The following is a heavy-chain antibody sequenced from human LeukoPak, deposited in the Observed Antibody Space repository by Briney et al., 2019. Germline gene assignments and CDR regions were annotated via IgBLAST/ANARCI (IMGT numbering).Heavy chain of an antibody. CDR3: ARNIYSGSLNYYFDY. CDR2: INPSGGST. CDR1: GYTFTSYY. J-gene: IGHJ4*02. Sequence: GAAVKVSCKASGYTFTSYYMHWVRQAPGQGLEWMGIINPSGGSTSYAQKLQGRVTMTRDTSTSTVYMELSSLRSEDTAVYYCARNIYSGSLNYYFDYWGQGTLVTVSS. V-gene: IGHV1-46*01. D-gene: IGHD1-26*01.